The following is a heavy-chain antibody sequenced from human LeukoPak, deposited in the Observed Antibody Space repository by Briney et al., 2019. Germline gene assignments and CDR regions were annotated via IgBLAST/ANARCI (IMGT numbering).Heavy chain of an antibody. J-gene: IGHJ4*02. CDR3: ASGKLYGSGSYYTD. CDR1: GGSISSYY. Sequence: SETLSLTCTVSGGSISSYYWSWIRQPPGKGLEWIGYIYYSGSTNYNPSLKSRVTISVDTSKNQFSLKLSSVTAADTAVYYCASGKLYGSGSYYTDWGQGTLVTVSS. V-gene: IGHV4-59*01. D-gene: IGHD3-10*01. CDR2: IYYSGST.